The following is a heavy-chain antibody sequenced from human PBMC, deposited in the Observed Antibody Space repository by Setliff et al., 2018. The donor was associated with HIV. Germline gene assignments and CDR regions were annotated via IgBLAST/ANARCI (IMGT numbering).Heavy chain of an antibody. Sequence: SETLSLTCSDSGGSISSGSYYWSWIRQPAGKGLEWIGHIYTSGSTNYNPSLKSRVTMSVDTSKNQFSLKLSSVTAADTAVYYCARFAYYSDSGGYYHHWGQGALVTV. CDR1: GGSISSGSYY. CDR3: ARFAYYSDSGGYYHH. CDR2: IYTSGST. J-gene: IGHJ4*02. D-gene: IGHD3-22*01. V-gene: IGHV4-61*09.